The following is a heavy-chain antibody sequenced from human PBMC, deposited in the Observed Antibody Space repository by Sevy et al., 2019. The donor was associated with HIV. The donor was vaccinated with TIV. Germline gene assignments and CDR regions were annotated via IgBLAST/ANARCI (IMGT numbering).Heavy chain of an antibody. V-gene: IGHV3-7*01. CDR2: IKQDGSEK. Sequence: GSLRLSCAASGFTFSNYWMSWVRQAPGKGLEWVANIKQDGSEKHYVDSVKGRFTISRDNAKTSLYLQLNSLRAEDTAVYFCARDKPHSSAWFYYFDSWGQGTLVTVSS. CDR1: GFTFSNYW. J-gene: IGHJ4*02. CDR3: ARDKPHSSAWFYYFDS. D-gene: IGHD6-19*01.